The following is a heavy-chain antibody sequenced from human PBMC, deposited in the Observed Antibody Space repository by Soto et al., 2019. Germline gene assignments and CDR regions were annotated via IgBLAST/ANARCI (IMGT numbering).Heavy chain of an antibody. CDR2: ISPNTGDT. V-gene: IGHV1-18*01. CDR1: GYSFFSYG. D-gene: IGHD2-21*02. J-gene: IGHJ5*02. CDR3: ARVVVVTAANYFDP. Sequence: GAPVKVSCKASGYSFFSYGLTLVRQAPGQGLEWMGWISPNTGDTNYAQKFQGRVTMTTDTSTSTLYMELRSLRSDDTAVYYCARVVVVTAANYFDPWGQGTLVTVSS.